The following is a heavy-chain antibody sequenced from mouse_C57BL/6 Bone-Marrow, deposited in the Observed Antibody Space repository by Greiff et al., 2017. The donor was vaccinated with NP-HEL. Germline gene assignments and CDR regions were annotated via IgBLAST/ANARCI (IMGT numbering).Heavy chain of an antibody. J-gene: IGHJ3*01. CDR3: ASTMVTTGFAY. CDR2: INPNYGTT. Sequence: LVESGPELVKPGASVKISCKASGYSFTDYNMNWVKQSNGKSLEWIGVINPNYGTTSYNQKFKGKATLTVEQSSSAAYMQLNSLTSEDSAVYYCASTMVTTGFAYWGQGALVTVSA. D-gene: IGHD2-2*01. CDR1: GYSFTDYN. V-gene: IGHV1-39*01.